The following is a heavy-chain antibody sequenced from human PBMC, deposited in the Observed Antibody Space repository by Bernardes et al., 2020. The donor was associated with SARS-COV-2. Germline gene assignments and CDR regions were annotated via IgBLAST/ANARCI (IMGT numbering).Heavy chain of an antibody. V-gene: IGHV3-23*01. CDR3: ARDPLLVGATPVEIYGMDV. Sequence: GGSLRLSCAASGFTFSSYAMSWVRQAPGKGLEWVSAISGSGGSTYYADSVKGRFTISRDNSKNTLYLQMNSLRAEDTAVYYCARDPLLVGATPVEIYGMDVWGQGTTVTVSS. D-gene: IGHD1-26*01. CDR2: ISGSGGST. CDR1: GFTFSSYA. J-gene: IGHJ6*02.